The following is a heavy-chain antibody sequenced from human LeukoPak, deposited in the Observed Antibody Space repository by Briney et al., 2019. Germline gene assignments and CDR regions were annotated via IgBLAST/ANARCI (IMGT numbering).Heavy chain of an antibody. CDR2: ISSSSSTI. D-gene: IGHD6-25*01. V-gene: IGHV3-48*01. CDR1: GFTFSSYS. Sequence: TGGSLRLSCAASGFTFSSYSMNWVRQAPGKGLEWVSYISSSSSTIYYADSVKGRFTISRDNAKNSLYLQMNSLRAEDTAVYYCARGRIAAADIVYYFDYWGQGTLVTVSS. J-gene: IGHJ4*02. CDR3: ARGRIAAADIVYYFDY.